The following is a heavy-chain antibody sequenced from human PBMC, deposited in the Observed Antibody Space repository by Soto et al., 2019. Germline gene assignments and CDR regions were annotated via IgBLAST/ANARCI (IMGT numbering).Heavy chain of an antibody. Sequence: GGSLRLSCAASGFTFSYAWMSWVRQAPGKGLDWVGRIKSKSDGGTTEYAAPVRGRFTISRDDSKNTLYLQMNSLKTEDTAVYYCTTDLWRIAVVVGSTGYFNPWGQGAPVTVSS. D-gene: IGHD2-15*01. CDR2: IKSKSDGGTT. J-gene: IGHJ5*02. CDR3: TTDLWRIAVVVGSTGYFNP. V-gene: IGHV3-15*01. CDR1: GFTFSYAW.